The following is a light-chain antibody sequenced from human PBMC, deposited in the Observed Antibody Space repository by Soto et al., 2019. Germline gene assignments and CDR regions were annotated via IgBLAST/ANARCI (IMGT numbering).Light chain of an antibody. J-gene: IGLJ3*02. V-gene: IGLV2-8*01. CDR3: TSFAGGDIYV. CDR1: SSDVGGYNY. Sequence: QSALTQPPSASGSPGQSVTISCTGTSSDVGGYNYVSWYQQHPGKVPKLLIYEVTKRPSGVPDRFSGSKSGNTASLTVSGLQAEDEGDYYCTSFAGGDIYVFGGGTKVTVL. CDR2: EVT.